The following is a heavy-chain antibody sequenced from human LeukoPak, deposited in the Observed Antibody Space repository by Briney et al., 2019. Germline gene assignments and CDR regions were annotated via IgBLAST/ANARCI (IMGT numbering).Heavy chain of an antibody. Sequence: TGGSLRLSCAASGFTFSSYVMSWVRQAPWKGLEWVSLISGSGDITNYADSVKGRFTISRDNSKNTLYLQLNSLRAEDTAVYSCAKGRYYGSGSYLNSLDYWGQGTLVTVSS. J-gene: IGHJ4*02. CDR1: GFTFSSYV. CDR3: AKGRYYGSGSYLNSLDY. V-gene: IGHV3-23*01. D-gene: IGHD3-10*01. CDR2: ISGSGDIT.